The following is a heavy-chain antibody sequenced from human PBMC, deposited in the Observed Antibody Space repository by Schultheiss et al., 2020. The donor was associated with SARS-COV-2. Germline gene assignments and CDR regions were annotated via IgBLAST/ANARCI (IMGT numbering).Heavy chain of an antibody. Sequence: ASVKVSCKASGGTFSSYAISWVRQAPGQGLEWMGWINPNSGGTNYAQKFQGWVTMTRDTSISTAYMELSSLRSEDTAVYYCARGPLYSSSWYRVFYYMDVWGKGTTVTVSS. CDR2: INPNSGGT. CDR3: ARGPLYSSSWYRVFYYMDV. D-gene: IGHD6-13*01. V-gene: IGHV1-2*04. J-gene: IGHJ6*03. CDR1: GGTFSSYA.